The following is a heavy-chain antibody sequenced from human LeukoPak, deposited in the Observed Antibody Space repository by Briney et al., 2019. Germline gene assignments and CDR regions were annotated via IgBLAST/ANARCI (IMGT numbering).Heavy chain of an antibody. CDR3: AKMEVGSATGFDY. CDR2: ISGSGGST. J-gene: IGHJ4*02. CDR1: GGSFSGYY. D-gene: IGHD2-15*01. V-gene: IGHV3-23*01. Sequence: ETLSLTCAVYGGSFSGYYWSWVRQAPGKGLEWVSAISGSGGSTYYADSVKGRFTISRDNSKNTLYLQMNRLRAEHTAVYYCAKMEVGSATGFDYWAQGTRVTVSS.